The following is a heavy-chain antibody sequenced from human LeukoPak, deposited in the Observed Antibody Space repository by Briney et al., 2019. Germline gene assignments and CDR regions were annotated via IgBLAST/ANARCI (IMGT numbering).Heavy chain of an antibody. J-gene: IGHJ4*02. CDR3: AAVGTPPDY. V-gene: IGHV3-48*03. D-gene: IGHD6-13*01. CDR2: ISSSGNTL. CDR1: GFTFSSYA. Sequence: GGSLRLSCAASGFTFSSYAMSWVRQAPGKGLEWVSYISSSGNTLYYADSVKGRFTTSRDNAKNSLFLQMNGLRAEDAAVYYCAAVGTPPDYWGQGTLVTVSS.